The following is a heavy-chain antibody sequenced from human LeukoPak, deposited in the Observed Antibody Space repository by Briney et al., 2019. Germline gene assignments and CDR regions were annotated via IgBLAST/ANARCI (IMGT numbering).Heavy chain of an antibody. D-gene: IGHD7-27*01. CDR1: GGTFSSYA. V-gene: IGHV1-69*13. J-gene: IGHJ3*02. Sequence: SVKVSCKASGGTFSSYAIRWVRQAPGQGLEWMGGIIPIFGTANYAQKFQGRVTITADESTSTAYMELSSLRSEDTAVYYCASVWGPKSKYAFDIWGQGTMVTVSS. CDR3: ASVWGPKSKYAFDI. CDR2: IIPIFGTA.